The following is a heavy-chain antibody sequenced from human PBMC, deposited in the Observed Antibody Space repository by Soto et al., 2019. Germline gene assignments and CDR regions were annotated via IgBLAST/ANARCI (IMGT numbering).Heavy chain of an antibody. D-gene: IGHD6-6*01. J-gene: IGHJ4*02. Sequence: ASVKVSCKAFGYTFTSYGISWVRQAPGQGLEWMGWISAYNGNTNYAQKLQGRVTMTTDTSTSTAYMELRSLRSDDTAVYYCARFVWQLVGPGFDYWGQGTLVTVSS. CDR3: ARFVWQLVGPGFDY. CDR2: ISAYNGNT. V-gene: IGHV1-18*01. CDR1: GYTFTSYG.